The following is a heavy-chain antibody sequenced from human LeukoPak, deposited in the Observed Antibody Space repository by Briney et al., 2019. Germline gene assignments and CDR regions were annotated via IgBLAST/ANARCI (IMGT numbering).Heavy chain of an antibody. CDR2: ISGSGGNT. V-gene: IGHV3-23*01. Sequence: GGSLRLSCAASGFTFSSYAMSWVRQAPGKGLEWVSGISGSGGNTYYADSVKGRFTISRDNSKNTLYLQMNSLRGEDTAVYYCAKVLYSGSYSAGYWGQGTLVTVSS. CDR1: GFTFSSYA. D-gene: IGHD1-26*01. CDR3: AKVLYSGSYSAGY. J-gene: IGHJ4*02.